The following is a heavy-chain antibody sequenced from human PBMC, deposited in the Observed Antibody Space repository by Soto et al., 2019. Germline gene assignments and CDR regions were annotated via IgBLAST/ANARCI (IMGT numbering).Heavy chain of an antibody. Sequence: DVPLVESGGGLVKPGGSLRLSCAGSGFNFITFSMNWVRQAPGKGLEWVSSISASSSSIYYAESVKGRFTVSRDKANNALYLQMNSLTAEDTALYYCVRDAYNRDAFDIWGQGTTVTVSS. CDR1: GFNFITFS. V-gene: IGHV3-21*01. CDR2: ISASSSSI. CDR3: VRDAYNRDAFDI. J-gene: IGHJ3*02. D-gene: IGHD1-20*01.